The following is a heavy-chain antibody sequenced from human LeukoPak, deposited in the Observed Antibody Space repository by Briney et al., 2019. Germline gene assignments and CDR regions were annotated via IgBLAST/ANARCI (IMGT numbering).Heavy chain of an antibody. J-gene: IGHJ4*02. CDR3: ARHRDSSGWPNYFDY. V-gene: IGHV4-59*08. CDR1: GGSISSHS. Sequence: PSETLSLTCTVSGGSISSHSWSWIRQPPGKGLEWVGYICYSGNTNYNPSLESRVTMSVDTSKNQFSLKVSSVTAADTAVYYCARHRDSSGWPNYFDYWGQGTLVTVSS. CDR2: ICYSGNT. D-gene: IGHD6-19*01.